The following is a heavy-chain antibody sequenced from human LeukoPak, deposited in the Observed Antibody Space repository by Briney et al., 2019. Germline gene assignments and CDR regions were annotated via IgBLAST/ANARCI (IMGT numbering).Heavy chain of an antibody. Sequence: GGSLRLSCAASGFTFSSYAMHWVRQPPGKGLEYVSAISSNGGSTYYANSVKVRVTITRDNSKNTRYLQMGSMRAEDMDVYYCARVSGRAGYSYWGQGTLVTVSS. CDR1: GFTFSSYA. D-gene: IGHD1-26*01. J-gene: IGHJ4*02. V-gene: IGHV3-64*01. CDR3: ARVSGRAGYSY. CDR2: ISSNGGST.